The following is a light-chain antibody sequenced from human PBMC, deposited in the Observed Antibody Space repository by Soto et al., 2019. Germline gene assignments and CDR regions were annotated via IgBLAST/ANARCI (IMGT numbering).Light chain of an antibody. J-gene: IGLJ2*01. CDR1: NSDVGGYNY. V-gene: IGLV2-14*01. Sequence: QAVLTQPASVSGSPGQSITISCTGTNSDVGGYNYVSWYQQHPGKAPKLMIYEVSSRPSGVSNRFSGSKSGNTASLTISGLQAEYEADYYCSSYTSSSTLGVIFGGGTKLTVL. CDR2: EVS. CDR3: SSYTSSSTLGVI.